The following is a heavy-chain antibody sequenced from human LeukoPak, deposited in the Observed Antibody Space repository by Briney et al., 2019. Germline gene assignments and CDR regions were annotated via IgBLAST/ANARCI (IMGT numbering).Heavy chain of an antibody. D-gene: IGHD1-14*01. CDR2: IWYDGSNK. Sequence: GRSLRLSCAASGSTFSDYGMHWVRQAPGKGLEWVAVIWYDGSNKYYADSVKGRFTISRDNSRNTLYLQMNSLRAEDTAVYYCAREQPPGVYFDCWGQGALVTVSS. J-gene: IGHJ4*02. V-gene: IGHV3-33*01. CDR1: GSTFSDYG. CDR3: AREQPPGVYFDC.